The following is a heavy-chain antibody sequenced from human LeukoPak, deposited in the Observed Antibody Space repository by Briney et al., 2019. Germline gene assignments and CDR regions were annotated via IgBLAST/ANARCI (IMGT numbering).Heavy chain of an antibody. CDR1: GFTFTGSG. CDR2: ILFVAIIT. CDR3: AKDRRYSHGFDY. J-gene: IGHJ4*02. V-gene: IGHV3-30*18. D-gene: IGHD5-18*01. Sequence: PGGSLRLSCAAPGFTFTGSGTHWGRQGPGEGRGWWAAILFVAIITETAHSVKGRFTTSPDNSSNTLYLQRSSLRAQTTPVFNVAKDRRYSHGFDYWGEGTLVTVSP.